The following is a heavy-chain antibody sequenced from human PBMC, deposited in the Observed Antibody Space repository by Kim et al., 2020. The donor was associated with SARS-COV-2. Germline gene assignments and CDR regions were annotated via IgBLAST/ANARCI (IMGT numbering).Heavy chain of an antibody. CDR3: ARGWSATGIDP. Sequence: TKYSQRFQGRVTITRYTSASTVYMEMSSLTSEDTAIYYCARGWSATGIDPWGQGTLVTVSS. D-gene: IGHD2-15*01. CDR2: T. J-gene: IGHJ5*02. V-gene: IGHV1-3*01.